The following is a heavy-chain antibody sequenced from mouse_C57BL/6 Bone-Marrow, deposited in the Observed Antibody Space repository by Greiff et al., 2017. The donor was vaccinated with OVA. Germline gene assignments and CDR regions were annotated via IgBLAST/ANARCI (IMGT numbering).Heavy chain of an antibody. V-gene: IGHV14-4*01. CDR2: IDPENGDT. D-gene: IGHD2-5*01. Sequence: EVQLKESGAELVRPGASVKLSCTASGFNIKDDYMHWVKQRPEQGLEWIGWIDPENGDTEYASKFQGKATITADTSSNTAYLQLSSLTSEDTAVYYCTSYYSNTGFAYWGQGTLVTVSA. CDR3: TSYYSNTGFAY. CDR1: GFNIKDDY. J-gene: IGHJ3*01.